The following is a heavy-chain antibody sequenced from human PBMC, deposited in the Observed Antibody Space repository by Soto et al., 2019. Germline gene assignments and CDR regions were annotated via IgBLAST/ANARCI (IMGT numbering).Heavy chain of an antibody. CDR3: TTGNWNDPL. J-gene: IGHJ4*02. D-gene: IGHD1-1*01. CDR2: IKSKTDGGTT. Sequence: GGSQRLSSTSSGVTFRNAWMSWVRQATGKGLEWVGRIKSKTDGGTTDYAAPVKGRFTISRDDSKNTLYLQMNSLKTEDTAVYYCTTGNWNDPLWGQGTLVTVSS. V-gene: IGHV3-15*01. CDR1: GVTFRNAW.